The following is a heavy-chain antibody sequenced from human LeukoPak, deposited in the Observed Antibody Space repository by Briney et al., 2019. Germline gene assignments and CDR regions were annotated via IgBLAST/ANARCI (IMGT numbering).Heavy chain of an antibody. CDR1: GFTVSSNY. V-gene: IGHV3-53*01. CDR2: IYSGGST. Sequence: GGSLRLSCAASGFTVSSNYMSWVRRAPGKGLEWVSVIYSGGSTYYVDSVRGRFTISRDNSKNTLYLQMNSLRAEDTAVYYCARVEYSGTYYFDYWGQGTLVTVSS. D-gene: IGHD1-26*01. CDR3: ARVEYSGTYYFDY. J-gene: IGHJ4*02.